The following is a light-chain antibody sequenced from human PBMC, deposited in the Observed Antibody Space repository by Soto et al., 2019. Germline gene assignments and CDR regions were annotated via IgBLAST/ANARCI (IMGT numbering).Light chain of an antibody. J-gene: IGKJ2*03. CDR2: SAS. CDR3: QQYNDWPPYS. Sequence: EIVMTQSPATLSVSPVEGATLSFRASQSVGSNLAWYQQKPGQAPRLLIHSASTRATGIPARFSGSGSGSDFTLTISSLQSEDFAVYFCQQYNDWPPYSFGQGTKVDI. CDR1: QSVGSN. V-gene: IGKV3-15*01.